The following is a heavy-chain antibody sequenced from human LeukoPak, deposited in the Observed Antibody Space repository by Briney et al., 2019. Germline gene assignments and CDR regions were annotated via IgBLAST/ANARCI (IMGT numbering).Heavy chain of an antibody. CDR3: ARVTLPRYDIYGMDV. J-gene: IGHJ6*02. CDR2: ISAYNGNT. D-gene: IGHD1-1*01. CDR1: GYTFTSYG. Sequence: ASVKVSCKASGYTFTSYGISWVRQAPGQGLEWMGWISAYNGNTNYAQKLQGRVTVTTDTSTSTAYMELRSLRSDDTAVYYCARVTLPRYDIYGMDVWGQGTTVTVSS. V-gene: IGHV1-18*01.